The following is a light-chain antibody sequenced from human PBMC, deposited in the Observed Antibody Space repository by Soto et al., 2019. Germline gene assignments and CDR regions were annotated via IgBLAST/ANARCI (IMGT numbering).Light chain of an antibody. V-gene: IGKV3D-15*01. J-gene: IGKJ1*01. Sequence: EIVMTQSPATLSVSPWERATLSCRASQSVGSDLAWYQQKPGQAPRLLIYGASSRATGIPDRFSGSGSGTDFTLTINSLQPDDFATYYCQQYDSYSGTFGQGTKVDI. CDR3: QQYDSYSGT. CDR2: GAS. CDR1: QSVGSD.